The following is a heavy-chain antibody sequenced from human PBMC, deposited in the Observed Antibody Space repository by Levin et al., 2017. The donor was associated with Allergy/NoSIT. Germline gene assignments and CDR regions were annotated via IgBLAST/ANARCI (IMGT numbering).Heavy chain of an antibody. Sequence: LRLSCAVSGYSITNDNFWGWVRQPPGKGLEWIGSIYHTGNTFYNPSLKSRGLISVDTSKNQFSLRMSSVTAADTAMYYCARARVVAEAPHYFDHWGQGTLATVSS. V-gene: IGHV4-38-2*01. CDR3: ARARVVAEAPHYFDH. D-gene: IGHD2-15*01. J-gene: IGHJ4*02. CDR1: GYSITNDNF. CDR2: IYHTGNT.